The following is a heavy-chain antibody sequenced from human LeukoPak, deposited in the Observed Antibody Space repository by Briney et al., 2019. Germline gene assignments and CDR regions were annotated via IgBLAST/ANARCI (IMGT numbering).Heavy chain of an antibody. V-gene: IGHV4-38-2*02. CDR1: GYSINTGYY. CDR3: ARGVMVRGVITRYFDY. D-gene: IGHD3-10*01. CDR2: IYHSGST. J-gene: IGHJ4*02. Sequence: PSETLSLTCTVSGYSINTGYYWGWIRQPPGKGLEWIASIYHSGSTYYNLSLKSRVTISVDTSKNQFSLKLSSVTAADTAVYYCARGVMVRGVITRYFDYWGQGTLVTVSS.